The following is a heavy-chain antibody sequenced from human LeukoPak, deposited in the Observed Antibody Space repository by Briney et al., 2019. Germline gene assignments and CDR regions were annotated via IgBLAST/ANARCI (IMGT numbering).Heavy chain of an antibody. Sequence: PSETLSLTCTVSGGSISSSSYYWGWIRQPPGKGLEWVGSIYYSGSTYSNPSLKSRVTISVDTSKNQFSPKLSSVTAADTAVYYCARLSRTLAVTGGFDYWGQGTLVTVSS. V-gene: IGHV4-39*01. CDR3: ARLSRTLAVTGGFDY. CDR2: IYYSGST. J-gene: IGHJ4*02. D-gene: IGHD6-19*01. CDR1: GGSISSSSYY.